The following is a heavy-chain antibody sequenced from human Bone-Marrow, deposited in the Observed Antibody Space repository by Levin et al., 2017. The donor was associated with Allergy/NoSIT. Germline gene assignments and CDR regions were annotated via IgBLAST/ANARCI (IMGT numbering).Heavy chain of an antibody. CDR2: FDSENRET. D-gene: IGHD3-22*01. V-gene: IGHV1-24*01. CDR3: STAEYFNSSGYYYGGI. CDR1: GYTLTELS. Sequence: GASVKVSCKVSGYTLTELSFHWVRQAPGKGLEWMAGFDSENRETVYAQKVRGRVTLTEDTDIDTAYMELSSLRSEDTAVYYCSTAEYFNSSGYYYGGIWGQGTLVTVSS. J-gene: IGHJ4*02.